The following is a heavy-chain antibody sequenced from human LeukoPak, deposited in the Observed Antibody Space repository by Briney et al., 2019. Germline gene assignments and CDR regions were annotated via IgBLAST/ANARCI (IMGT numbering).Heavy chain of an antibody. CDR2: IYYSGST. Sequence: SETLSLTCTVSGNSIRSSSYYWGWIRQSPEKGQEWIGSIYYSGSTYYSASFKSRVTISVDTSQNQFSLKLRSVTAADRAVYYCASRYYYDTRGYFLHWGRGTLVTVSS. D-gene: IGHD3-22*01. CDR3: ASRYYYDTRGYFLH. J-gene: IGHJ1*01. V-gene: IGHV4-39*01. CDR1: GNSIRSSSYY.